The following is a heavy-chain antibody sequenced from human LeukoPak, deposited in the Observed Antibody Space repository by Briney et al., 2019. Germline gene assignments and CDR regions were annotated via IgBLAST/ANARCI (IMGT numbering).Heavy chain of an antibody. D-gene: IGHD4-17*01. V-gene: IGHV1-69*05. J-gene: IGHJ6*03. Sequence: ASVKVSCKASGFSSYAISWVRQAPGQGLEWMGGIIPAFGTTNYAQKFQGRVTVTTDESTSTVYMGLSGLRFEDTAVYYCAKADYGEYYYMDVWGKGTTVTVSS. CDR2: IIPAFGTT. CDR1: GFSSYA. CDR3: AKADYGEYYYMDV.